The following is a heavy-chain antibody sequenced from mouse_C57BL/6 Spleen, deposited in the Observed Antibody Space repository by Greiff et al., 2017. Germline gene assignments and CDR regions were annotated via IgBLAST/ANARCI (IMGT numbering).Heavy chain of an antibody. D-gene: IGHD1-1*01. CDR2: IDPSDSVT. Sequence: QVQLQQPGAELVRPGSSVKLSCKASGYTFTSYWMHWVKQRPIQGLEWLGNIDPSDSVTHSNQKFKDKATLTVDKPSSTAYVQLCSRRSGDSAVYCCASGYYGSSAFGYGGQGTTLAV. CDR1: GYTFTSYW. J-gene: IGHJ2*01. V-gene: IGHV1-52*01. CDR3: ASGYYGSSAFGY.